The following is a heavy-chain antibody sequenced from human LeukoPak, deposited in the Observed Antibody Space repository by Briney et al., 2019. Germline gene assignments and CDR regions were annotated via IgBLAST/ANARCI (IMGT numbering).Heavy chain of an antibody. V-gene: IGHV4-34*01. J-gene: IGHJ4*02. Sequence: PSETLSLTCTVSGGSISSYYWSWIRQPPGKGLEWIGEINHSGSTNYNPSLKSRVTISVDTSKNQFSLKLSSVTAADTAVYYCARGSSRKYYFDYWGQGTLVTVSS. CDR1: GGSISSYY. CDR2: INHSGST. CDR3: ARGSSRKYYFDY.